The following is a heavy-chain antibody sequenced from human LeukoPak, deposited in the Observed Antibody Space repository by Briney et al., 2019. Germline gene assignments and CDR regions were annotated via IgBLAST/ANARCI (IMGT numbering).Heavy chain of an antibody. J-gene: IGHJ6*03. CDR1: GAPINSGGHY. CDR2: IHYSGST. V-gene: IGHV4-31*03. Sequence: SETLSLTCSVSGAPINSGGHYWSWIRQHPGKGLEWIGYIHYSGSTSYNPSLKSRVTISLDTSKNHFSLKLSSVTAADTAVYYCASALYYYYMDVWGKGTTVTLSS. CDR3: ASALYYYYMDV.